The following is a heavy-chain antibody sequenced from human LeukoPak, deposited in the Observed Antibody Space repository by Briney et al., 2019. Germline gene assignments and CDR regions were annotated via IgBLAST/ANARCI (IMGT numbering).Heavy chain of an antibody. V-gene: IGHV4-31*03. J-gene: IGHJ4*02. Sequence: PSQTLSLTCTVSGGSISSGGYYWSWIRQHPGKGLEWVGYIYYSGSTYYNPSLKSRVTISVDTSKNQFSLKLSSVTAADTSVYYCARAHDSSGYYAPSFDYWGQGTLVTVSS. CDR3: ARAHDSSGYYAPSFDY. CDR2: IYYSGST. D-gene: IGHD3-22*01. CDR1: GGSISSGGYY.